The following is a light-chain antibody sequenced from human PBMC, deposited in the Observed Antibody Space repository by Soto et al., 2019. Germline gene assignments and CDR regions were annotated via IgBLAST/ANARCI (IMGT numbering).Light chain of an antibody. CDR2: DVS. J-gene: IGLJ3*02. CDR1: SSDVGGYNY. CDR3: CSSAGTYPSV. V-gene: IGLV2-11*01. Sequence: QSALTQPRSVSGSPGQSVTISCTGTSSDVGGYNYVSWYQQHPGKAPKLMIYDVSKRPSGVPDRFSGSKSGNTASLTISGLHAEDEAAYYCCSSAGTYPSVFGVGTKLTVL.